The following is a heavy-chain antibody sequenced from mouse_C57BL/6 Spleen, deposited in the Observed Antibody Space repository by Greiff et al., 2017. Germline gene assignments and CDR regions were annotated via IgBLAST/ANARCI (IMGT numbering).Heavy chain of an antibody. V-gene: IGHV5-17*01. CDR2: ISSGSSTI. CDR3: ASDGSSSPFAY. Sequence: EVKLMESGGGLVKPGGSLKLSCAASGFTFSDYGMHWVRQAPEKGLEWVAYISSGSSTIYYADTVKGRFTISRDNAKNTLFLQMTSLRSEDTAMYYCASDGSSSPFAYWGQGTLVTVSA. J-gene: IGHJ3*01. D-gene: IGHD1-1*01. CDR1: GFTFSDYG.